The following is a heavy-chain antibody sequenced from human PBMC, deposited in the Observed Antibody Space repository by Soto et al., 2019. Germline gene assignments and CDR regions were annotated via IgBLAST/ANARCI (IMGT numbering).Heavy chain of an antibody. J-gene: IGHJ4*02. D-gene: IGHD6-13*01. CDR2: ISSSSSYT. Sequence: AVGSLRLSCAASGFTFSDYYMSWIRQAPGKGLEWVSYISSSSSYTNYADSVKGRFTISRDNAKNSLYLQMNSLRAEDTAVYYCARDSYSSSWFDGPDYWGQGTLVTVSS. CDR1: GFTFSDYY. V-gene: IGHV3-11*06. CDR3: ARDSYSSSWFDGPDY.